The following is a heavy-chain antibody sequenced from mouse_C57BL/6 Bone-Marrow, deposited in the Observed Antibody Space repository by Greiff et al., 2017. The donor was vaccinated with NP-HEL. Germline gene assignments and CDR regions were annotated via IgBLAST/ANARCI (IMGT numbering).Heavy chain of an antibody. J-gene: IGHJ3*01. V-gene: IGHV12-3*01. D-gene: IGHD2-2*01. CDR2: ITHSGET. CDR3: AGDNGYWFAY. CDR1: GFPITSGYY. Sequence: VQLQQSGPGLVKPSQSLFLTCSITGFPITSGYYWIWIRQSPGKPLEWMGYITHSGETFYNPSLQSPISITRETSKNQFFLQLNSVTTEDTAMYYCAGDNGYWFAYWGQGTLVTVSA.